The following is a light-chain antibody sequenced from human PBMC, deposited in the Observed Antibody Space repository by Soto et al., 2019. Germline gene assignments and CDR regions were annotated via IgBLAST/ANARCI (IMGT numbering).Light chain of an antibody. J-gene: IGKJ5*01. Sequence: DIQMTQSPSSLSASVGDRVTITCRASQSISNFLNWYQQKPGKAPKLLIRSASSLQSGVPSRFSGSGSGTDFTLSITSRQPEDFATYYCQQSYGAPITFGQGTRLEIK. CDR1: QSISNF. V-gene: IGKV1-39*01. CDR3: QQSYGAPIT. CDR2: SAS.